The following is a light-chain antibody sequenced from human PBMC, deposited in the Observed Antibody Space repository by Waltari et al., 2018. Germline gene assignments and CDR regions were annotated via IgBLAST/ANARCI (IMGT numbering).Light chain of an antibody. CDR1: QSLLHSNGYNY. J-gene: IGKJ2*01. Sequence: DIVMTQSPLSLPVTPGEPASISCRSSQSLLHSNGYNYLDWYLQKPGQSPPLLIYLGSNRASGVPDRFSGIGSGTDFTLKISRVEAEDVGVYYCMQALQTPYTFGQGTKLEIK. V-gene: IGKV2-28*01. CDR3: MQALQTPYT. CDR2: LGS.